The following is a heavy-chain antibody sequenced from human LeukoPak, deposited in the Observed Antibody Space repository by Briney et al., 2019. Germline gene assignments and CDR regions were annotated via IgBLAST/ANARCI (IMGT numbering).Heavy chain of an antibody. V-gene: IGHV3-64*04. J-gene: IGHJ4*02. D-gene: IGHD6-6*01. CDR1: GFTFSNYA. CDR2: ISSNGGST. CDR3: ARTRGSSYSFDY. Sequence: GGSLRLSCAASGFTFSNYAMHWVRQAPGKGLEYVSAISSNGGSTYYANSVKGRFTISRDNSKNTLYLQMNSLRAEDTAVYYCARTRGSSYSFDYWGQGTLVTVSS.